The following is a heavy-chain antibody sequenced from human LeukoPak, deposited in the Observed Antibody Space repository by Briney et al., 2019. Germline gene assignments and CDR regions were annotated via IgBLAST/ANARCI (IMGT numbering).Heavy chain of an antibody. CDR2: IYADGST. J-gene: IGHJ4*02. D-gene: IGHD2-15*01. CDR1: GGSISSSF. CDR3: ARAPAGCGGTCAFDY. Sequence: PSETLSLTCSVSGGSISSSFWSWIRQPAGKGLEWIGRIYADGSTNYNPSLKSRITLSLDTPGNQVSLRLTSVTAADTAVYFCARAPAGCGGTCAFDYWGQGTQVTDSS. V-gene: IGHV4-4*07.